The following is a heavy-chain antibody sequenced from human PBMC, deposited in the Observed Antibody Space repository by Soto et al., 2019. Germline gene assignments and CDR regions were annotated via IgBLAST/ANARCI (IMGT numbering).Heavy chain of an antibody. V-gene: IGHV1-18*01. J-gene: IGHJ3*02. D-gene: IGHD3-10*01. CDR1: GYTFTSYG. CDR2: ISAYNGNT. CDR3: AGDGPMDRAFDI. Sequence: QVQLVQSGAEVKKPGASVKVSCKASGYTFTSYGISWVRQAPGQGLEWMGWISAYNGNTNYAQKLQGRVTRTTDTSTSTAYRERRSLRSDDTAVYYGAGDGPMDRAFDIWGQGTMVTVSS.